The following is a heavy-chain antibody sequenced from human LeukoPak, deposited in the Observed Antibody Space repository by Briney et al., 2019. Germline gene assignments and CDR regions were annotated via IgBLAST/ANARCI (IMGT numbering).Heavy chain of an antibody. D-gene: IGHD3-10*01. CDR2: ISGSGVST. CDR3: AKVTGSHWALCDY. V-gene: IGHV3-23*01. Sequence: GGSLRLSCAASGFTFSSYGMSWVRQAPGKGLEWVSGISGSGVSTFYADSVKGRFTISRDNSKNTLYLQMNSLRAEDTAVYYCAKVTGSHWALCDYWGQGTLVTVSS. CDR1: GFTFSSYG. J-gene: IGHJ4*02.